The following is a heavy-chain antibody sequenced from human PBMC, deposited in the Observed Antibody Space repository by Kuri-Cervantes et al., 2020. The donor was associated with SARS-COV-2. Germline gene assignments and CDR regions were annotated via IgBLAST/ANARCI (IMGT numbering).Heavy chain of an antibody. CDR3: ARVRDDYGDQGDAFDI. Sequence: SQTLSLTCAISGDSVSSNSAAWNWIRQSPPRGLEWLGRTYYRSKWYNDYAVSVKSRITINPDTSKNQFSLQLNSVTPEDTAVYYCARVRDDYGDQGDAFDIWGQGTMVTVSS. V-gene: IGHV6-1*01. D-gene: IGHD4-17*01. CDR1: GDSVSSNSAA. CDR2: TYYRSKWYN. J-gene: IGHJ3*02.